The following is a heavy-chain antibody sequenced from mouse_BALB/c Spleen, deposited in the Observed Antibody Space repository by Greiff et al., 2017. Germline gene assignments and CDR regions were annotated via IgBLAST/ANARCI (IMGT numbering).Heavy chain of an antibody. J-gene: IGHJ4*01. D-gene: IGHD2-10*02. CDR3: AREYGNSYYYAMDY. CDR1: GFTFSSFG. CDR2: ISSGSSTI. V-gene: IGHV5-17*02. Sequence: EVKVEESGGGLVQPGGSRKLSCAASGFTFSSFGMHWVRQAPEKGLEWVAYISSGSSTIYYADTVKGRFTISRDNPKNTLFLQMTSLRSEDTAMYYCAREYGNSYYYAMDYWGQGTSVTVSS.